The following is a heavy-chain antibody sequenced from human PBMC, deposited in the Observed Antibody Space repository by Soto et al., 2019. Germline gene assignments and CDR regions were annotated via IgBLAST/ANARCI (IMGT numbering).Heavy chain of an antibody. J-gene: IGHJ4*02. CDR3: ARGRDCSGGSCYYLDY. D-gene: IGHD2-15*01. CDR2: ISSSSSYI. Sequence: EVQLVESGGGLVKPGGSLRLSCAASGFTFSSYSMNWVRQAPGKGLEWVSSISSSSSYIYYADSVKGRFTISRDNAKNSLYLKMNSLRAEDTAVYYCARGRDCSGGSCYYLDYWGQGTLVTVSS. V-gene: IGHV3-21*01. CDR1: GFTFSSYS.